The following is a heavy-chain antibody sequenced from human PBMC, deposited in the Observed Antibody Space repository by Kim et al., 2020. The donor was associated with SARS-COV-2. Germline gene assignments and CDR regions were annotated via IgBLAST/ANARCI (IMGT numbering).Heavy chain of an antibody. CDR3: AKAGALYYDFWSGPDY. V-gene: IGHV3-30*18. CDR2: ISYDGSNK. D-gene: IGHD3-3*01. Sequence: GGSLRLSCAASGFTFSSYGMHWVRQAPGKGLEWVAVISYDGSNKYYADSVKGRFTISRDNSKNTLYLQMNSLRAEDTAVYYCAKAGALYYDFWSGPDYWGQGTLVTVSS. J-gene: IGHJ4*02. CDR1: GFTFSSYG.